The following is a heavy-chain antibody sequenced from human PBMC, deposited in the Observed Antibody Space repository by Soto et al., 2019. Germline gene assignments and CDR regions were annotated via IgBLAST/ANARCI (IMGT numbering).Heavy chain of an antibody. CDR3: ARDVRYCTYAVCHTYYFDS. CDR1: GFTFNSYW. J-gene: IGHJ4*02. Sequence: EVQLVESGGGLVQPGGSVRLSCAASGFTFNSYWMSWVRQAPGKGLEWVANIRHDGSEKYYVDSVKGRFTISRDNAKNSLYLQMNSLRAEDTAVYYCARDVRYCTYAVCHTYYFDSWGQGTLVTVSS. CDR2: IRHDGSEK. V-gene: IGHV3-7*01. D-gene: IGHD2-8*01.